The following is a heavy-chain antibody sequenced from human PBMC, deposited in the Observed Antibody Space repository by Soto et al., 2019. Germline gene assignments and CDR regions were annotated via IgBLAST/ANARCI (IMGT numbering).Heavy chain of an antibody. CDR3: ARGPYGFWSGYPYYFDY. CDR1: GYTFTSYD. J-gene: IGHJ4*02. Sequence: ASVKVSCKASGYTFTSYDINWVRQATGQGLEWMGWMNPNSGNTGYAQKFQGRVTMTRNTSISTAYMELSSLRSEDTAVYYCARGPYGFWSGYPYYFDYWGQGTLVTVSS. V-gene: IGHV1-8*01. D-gene: IGHD3-3*01. CDR2: MNPNSGNT.